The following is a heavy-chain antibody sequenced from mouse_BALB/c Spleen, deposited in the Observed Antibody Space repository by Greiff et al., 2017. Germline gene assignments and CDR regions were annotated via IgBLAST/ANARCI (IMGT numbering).Heavy chain of an antibody. J-gene: IGHJ4*01. V-gene: IGHV3-2*02. D-gene: IGHD1-2*01. CDR3: ARIYGYNAMDY. CDR2: ISYSGST. CDR1: GYSITSDYA. Sequence: ESGPGLVKPSQSLSLTCTVTGYSITSDYAWNWIRQFPGNKLEWMGYISYSGSTSYNPSLKSRISITRDTSKNQFFLQLNSVTTEDTATYYCARIYGYNAMDYWGQGTSVTVSS.